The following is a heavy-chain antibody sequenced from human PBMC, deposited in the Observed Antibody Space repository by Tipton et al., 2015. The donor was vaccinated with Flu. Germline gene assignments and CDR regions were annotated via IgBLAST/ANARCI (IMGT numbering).Heavy chain of an antibody. V-gene: IGHV4-59*01. D-gene: IGHD3-22*01. Sequence: TLSLTCTVSGASISSYYWSWIRQPPGKGLEWIGYIYYSGITNYNPSLKSRVTISVDTSKNQFSLRLSSVTAADTAVYYCARDDSGFNDYWGPGTLVTVSS. CDR1: GASISSYY. J-gene: IGHJ4*02. CDR3: ARDDSGFNDY. CDR2: IYYSGIT.